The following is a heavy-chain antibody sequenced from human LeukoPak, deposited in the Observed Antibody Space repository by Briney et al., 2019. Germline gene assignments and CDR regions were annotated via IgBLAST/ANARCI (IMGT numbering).Heavy chain of an antibody. D-gene: IGHD5-24*01. J-gene: IGHJ4*02. CDR2: ITPSGGT. CDR3: ARDRYGDGFAHLGY. Sequence: ASVKVSCKASGYTFTGYYMHWVRQAPGQGLEWMGWITPSGGTNYPQKFQGRVAITWDTSITTAYMDLSRLTSDDTAVYYCARDRYGDGFAHLGYWGQGALVTVSS. V-gene: IGHV1-2*02. CDR1: GYTFTGYY.